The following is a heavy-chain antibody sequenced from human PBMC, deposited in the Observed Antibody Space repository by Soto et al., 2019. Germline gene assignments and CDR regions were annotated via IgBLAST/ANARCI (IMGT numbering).Heavy chain of an antibody. J-gene: IGHJ6*02. V-gene: IGHV1-69*08. CDR3: ARGLGGRMDD. CDR2: IIPILGET. Sequence: QVQLVQSGAEVKKPGSSVRVSCKAAGTIFSRYTIRWVRQSPVQGLEWMGRIIPILGETNTAQKFQDRVTLTADKSTNTAYMELNILRLEDTAVYYCARGLGGRMDDWGQGTTVTVSS. D-gene: IGHD3-16*01. CDR1: GTIFSRYT.